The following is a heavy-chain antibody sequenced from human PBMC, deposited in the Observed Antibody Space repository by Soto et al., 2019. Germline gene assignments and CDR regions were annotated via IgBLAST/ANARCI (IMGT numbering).Heavy chain of an antibody. J-gene: IGHJ4*02. CDR2: INAGNGNT. CDR3: ARDFNYGSGDY. CDR1: GYTFINYA. Sequence: QVQLVQSGAEEKKPGASVKVSCKASGYTFINYAMYWVRQAPGQRLEWMGWINAGNGNTKYSQKFQGRVTITRDTSASTAYMELSSLRSEDTAVYYCARDFNYGSGDYWGQGTLVTVSS. V-gene: IGHV1-3*05. D-gene: IGHD3-10*01.